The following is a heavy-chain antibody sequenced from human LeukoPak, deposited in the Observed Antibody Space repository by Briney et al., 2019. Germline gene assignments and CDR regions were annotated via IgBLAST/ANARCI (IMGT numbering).Heavy chain of an antibody. CDR1: GFTFSSYA. Sequence: GESLRLSCAASGFTFSSYAMGWVRQAPGKGLEWVSAISGSGGSTYYADSVKGRFTISRDNSKNTLYLQMNSLRAEDTAVYYCARPRGYDILTGGFDYWGQGTLVTVSS. V-gene: IGHV3-23*01. J-gene: IGHJ4*02. CDR3: ARPRGYDILTGGFDY. CDR2: ISGSGGST. D-gene: IGHD3-9*01.